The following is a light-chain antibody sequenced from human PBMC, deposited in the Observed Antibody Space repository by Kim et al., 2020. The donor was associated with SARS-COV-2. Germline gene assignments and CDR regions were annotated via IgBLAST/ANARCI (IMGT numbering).Light chain of an antibody. V-gene: IGLV1-40*01. J-gene: IGLJ2*01. CDR1: SSNIGAGYG. CDR3: QSYDSSLSGSVV. Sequence: VTISCTGSSSNIGAGYGVHWYQQLPGTAPNLLIYANSNRPSGVPDRFSGSKSGTSASLAITGLQAEDEADYYCQSYDSSLSGSVVFGGGTQLTVL. CDR2: ANS.